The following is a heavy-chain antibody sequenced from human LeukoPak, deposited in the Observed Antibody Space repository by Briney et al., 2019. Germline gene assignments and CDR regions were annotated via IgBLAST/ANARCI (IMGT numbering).Heavy chain of an antibody. Sequence: SETLSLTCAVYGGAFSGYYWSWIRQPPGKGLEWIGEINHSGDTKCNPSLKSRVSMSVDVSKDQFSLELTSLTAADTAVYYCARGSRNYNNYEGADYWGQGTLVTVSS. J-gene: IGHJ4*02. V-gene: IGHV4-34*01. CDR2: INHSGDT. D-gene: IGHD4-11*01. CDR1: GGAFSGYY. CDR3: ARGSRNYNNYEGADY.